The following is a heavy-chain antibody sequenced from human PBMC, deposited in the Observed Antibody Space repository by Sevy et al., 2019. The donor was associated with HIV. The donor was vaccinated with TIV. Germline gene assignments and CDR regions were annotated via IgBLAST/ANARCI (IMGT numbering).Heavy chain of an antibody. J-gene: IGHJ5*02. V-gene: IGHV4-34*01. CDR3: VRREVERYWFDP. CDR1: GGSFSGYY. Sequence: SETLSLTCAVYGGSFSGYYWSWIRQPPGKGLEWIGEINHSGSTNYNPSLKSRVTISVDTSKNQFSLKLSSVTAADTAVYYCVRREVERYWFDPWGQGTLVTVSS. CDR2: INHSGST. D-gene: IGHD2-2*01.